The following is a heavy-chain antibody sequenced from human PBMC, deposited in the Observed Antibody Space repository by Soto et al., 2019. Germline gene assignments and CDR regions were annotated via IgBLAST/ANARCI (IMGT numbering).Heavy chain of an antibody. D-gene: IGHD2-2*01. V-gene: IGHV3-74*01. J-gene: IGHJ4*02. CDR2: INSDGSST. Sequence: EVQLVESGGGLVQPGGSLRLSCAASGFTFSSYWMHWVRQAPGKGLVWVSRINSDGSSTSYADSVKGRFTISRDNAKNTLNRQMNGLRAEDRAVYSCARTFPFCSSTSCYEFDYGGRGTLGTVSP. CDR1: GFTFSSYW. CDR3: ARTFPFCSSTSCYEFDY.